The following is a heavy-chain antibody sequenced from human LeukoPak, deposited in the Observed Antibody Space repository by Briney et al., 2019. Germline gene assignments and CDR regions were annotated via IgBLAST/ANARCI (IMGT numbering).Heavy chain of an antibody. CDR3: ARKQYSTSSSILGAFDI. Sequence: GGSLRLSCAASGFTFSDYGIHWVRQAPGKGLEWVAFITYDGKNKYYADSVQGRITISRDTSKNTVYLQMNSLGAEGTAVYYCARKQYSTSSSILGAFDIWGQGTMVTVSS. J-gene: IGHJ3*02. CDR2: ITYDGKNK. CDR1: GFTFSDYG. D-gene: IGHD6-6*01. V-gene: IGHV3-30*02.